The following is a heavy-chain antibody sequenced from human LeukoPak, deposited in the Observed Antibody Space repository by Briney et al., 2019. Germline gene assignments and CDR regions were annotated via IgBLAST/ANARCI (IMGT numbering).Heavy chain of an antibody. D-gene: IGHD6-13*01. Sequence: ASVKASCKASGYTFTSYGISWVRQAPGQGLEWMGWISAYNGNTNYAQKFQGRVTITADKSTSTAYMELSSLRSEDTAVYYCARTRSSSSSWYGQFDYWGQGTLVTVSS. V-gene: IGHV1-18*01. CDR2: ISAYNGNT. CDR3: ARTRSSSSSWYGQFDY. CDR1: GYTFTSYG. J-gene: IGHJ4*02.